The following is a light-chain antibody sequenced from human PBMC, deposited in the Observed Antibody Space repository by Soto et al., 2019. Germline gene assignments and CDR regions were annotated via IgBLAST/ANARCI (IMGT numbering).Light chain of an antibody. V-gene: IGKV3-20*01. CDR2: AAS. Sequence: EIVLTQSPATLSLSPGERATLSCRATHSVTTHLAWYQQKPGQAPRLLIYAASSRATGIPDRFSGGGSGTDFTLTISRLEPEDFAVYYCQQCGSSPWTFGQGTKV. J-gene: IGKJ1*01. CDR1: HSVTTH. CDR3: QQCGSSPWT.